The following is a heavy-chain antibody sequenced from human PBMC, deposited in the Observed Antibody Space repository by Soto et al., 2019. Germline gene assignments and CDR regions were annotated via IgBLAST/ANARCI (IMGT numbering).Heavy chain of an antibody. V-gene: IGHV1-18*01. J-gene: IGHJ4*02. CDR3: VRQKVWLFLPDY. Sequence: QVQLVQSGAEMKKPGASVKVSCKASGFPFSDSGIAWVRQAPGQGLEWMAWISVHSGKTNYAQALQDRVTLTTDTSTNTAYMELRSLRSDDTAVYYCVRQKVWLFLPDYWGQGTLVTVSS. CDR1: GFPFSDSG. D-gene: IGHD3-22*01. CDR2: ISVHSGKT.